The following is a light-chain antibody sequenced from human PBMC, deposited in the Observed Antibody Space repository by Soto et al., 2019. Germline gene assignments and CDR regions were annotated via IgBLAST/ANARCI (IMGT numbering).Light chain of an antibody. Sequence: EIVLTQSPGTLSLSPGERATLSCRASQSVSSSYLAWYQQKPGQAPRLLIYGAFSRATSIPDRFSGSGAGTDFTLTISRLEPEDFAVYYCQQYDSSLYTFGQGTKLEIK. V-gene: IGKV3-20*01. CDR2: GAF. CDR1: QSVSSSY. CDR3: QQYDSSLYT. J-gene: IGKJ2*01.